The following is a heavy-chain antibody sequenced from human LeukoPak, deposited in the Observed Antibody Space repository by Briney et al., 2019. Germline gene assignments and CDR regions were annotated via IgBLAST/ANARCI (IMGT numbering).Heavy chain of an antibody. J-gene: IGHJ3*01. CDR2: ITVSSST. CDR1: GFTCSTYT. V-gene: IGHV3-48*02. CDR3: ARGDTLSDLNAFDL. Sequence: PGGSLRLSCAASGFTCSTYTMNWVRQAPGKGLEWLSYITVSSSTYYADSVQGRFTISRDNAKNSLYLQMNSLRDEDTAVYSFARGDTLSDLNAFDLWGQGTMVTVSS.